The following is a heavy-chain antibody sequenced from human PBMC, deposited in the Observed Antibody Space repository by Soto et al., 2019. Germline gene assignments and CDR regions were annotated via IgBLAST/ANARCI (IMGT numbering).Heavy chain of an antibody. CDR3: ASSIAAAVDLDY. V-gene: IGHV1-18*01. CDR1: GYTFSSYG. Sequence: QVQLVQSGAEVKKPGASVKVSCKASGYTFSSYGISWVRQAPGQGLEWMGWISAYNGNTNYAQKLQGRVTMTTDTSTITAYMEVRSLRSDYTAVYYCASSIAAAVDLDYWGQGTLVTVSS. CDR2: ISAYNGNT. D-gene: IGHD6-13*01. J-gene: IGHJ4*02.